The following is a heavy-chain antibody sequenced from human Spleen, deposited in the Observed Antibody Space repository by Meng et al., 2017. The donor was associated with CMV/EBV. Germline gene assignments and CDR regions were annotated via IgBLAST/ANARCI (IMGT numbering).Heavy chain of an antibody. CDR2: INSDGSIT. CDR1: GFTFSSSW. J-gene: IGHJ6*02. V-gene: IGHV3-74*01. Sequence: GGSLRLSCAASGFTFSSSWMFWVRQAPGKGLVWVSRINSDGSITNYADSVKGRFTISRDNAKNTLYLQMNSLRAEDTAVYYCAGTRTGTTYYYYGMDVWGQGTTVTVSS. CDR3: AGTRTGTTYYYYGMDV. D-gene: IGHD1-7*01.